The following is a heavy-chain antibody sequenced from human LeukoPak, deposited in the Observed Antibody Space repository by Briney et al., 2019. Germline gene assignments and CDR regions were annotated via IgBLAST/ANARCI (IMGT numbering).Heavy chain of an antibody. Sequence: ETLSLTCTVSGASVTSGSYYWTWLRQPPGKGLEWIGHHYYSGSTNYNPSLKSRVTISKDTSKNQFSLKVTSVTAADTAVYYCARDVVGATYFHLWGQGALVTVSS. D-gene: IGHD1-26*01. CDR1: GASVTSGSYY. CDR2: HYYSGST. J-gene: IGHJ1*01. V-gene: IGHV4-61*01. CDR3: ARDVVGATYFHL.